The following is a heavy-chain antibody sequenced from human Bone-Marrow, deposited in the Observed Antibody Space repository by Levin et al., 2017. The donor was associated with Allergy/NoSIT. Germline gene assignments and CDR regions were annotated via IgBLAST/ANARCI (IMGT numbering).Heavy chain of an antibody. CDR1: GYSFSDNY. Sequence: ASVKVSCKASGYSFSDNYIHWLRQAPGQGLEWMGRISPRTGDTHYEQTFQDRVTMSGDTSINTIYMELTRLTSDDTAVYYCARDRHYYDAGGYADKFEYWGQGTLVTVSS. V-gene: IGHV1-2*02. D-gene: IGHD3-16*01. CDR3: ARDRHYYDAGGYADKFEY. CDR2: ISPRTGDT. J-gene: IGHJ4*02.